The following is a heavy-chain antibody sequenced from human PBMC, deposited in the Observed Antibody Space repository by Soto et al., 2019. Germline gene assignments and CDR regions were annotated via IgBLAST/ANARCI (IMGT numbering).Heavy chain of an antibody. J-gene: IGHJ4*02. CDR1: GFTFSSYS. V-gene: IGHV3-21*01. Sequence: EVQLVESGGGLVKPGGSLRLSCAASGFTFSSYSMNWVRQAPGKGLEWVSSISSSSSYIYYADSVKGRFTISRDNAKNSLYRQMNSLRAEDTAVYYCARFFSGMETEFDYWGQGTLVTVSS. D-gene: IGHD3-3*01. CDR3: ARFFSGMETEFDY. CDR2: ISSSSSYI.